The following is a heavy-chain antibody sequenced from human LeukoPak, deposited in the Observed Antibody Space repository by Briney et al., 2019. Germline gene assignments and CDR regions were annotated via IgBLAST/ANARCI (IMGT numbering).Heavy chain of an antibody. CDR1: GGSFSGYY. V-gene: IGHV4-34*01. CDR3: AREEVAAAVKGVFDY. J-gene: IGHJ4*02. CDR2: IYYSGST. D-gene: IGHD6-13*01. Sequence: PSETLSLTCAVYGGSFSGYYWSWIRQPPGKGLEWIGYIYYSGSTYYNPSLKSRVTISVDTSRNQFSLKLSSVTAADTAVYYCAREEVAAAVKGVFDYWGQGTLVTVSS.